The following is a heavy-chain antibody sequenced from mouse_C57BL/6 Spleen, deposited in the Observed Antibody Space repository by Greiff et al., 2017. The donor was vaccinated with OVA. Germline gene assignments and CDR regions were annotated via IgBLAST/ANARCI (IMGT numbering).Heavy chain of an antibody. J-gene: IGHJ1*03. Sequence: QVQLQQSGPGLVQPSQSLSITCTVSGFSLTSYGVHWVRQSPGKGLAWLGVIWSGGSTDYNAAFISSLSISKDNSKSQVFFKMNSLQADDTAIDYCARNHYSNSYWYFDVWGTGTTVTVSA. D-gene: IGHD2-5*01. V-gene: IGHV2-2*01. CDR1: GFSLTSYG. CDR3: ARNHYSNSYWYFDV. CDR2: IWSGGST.